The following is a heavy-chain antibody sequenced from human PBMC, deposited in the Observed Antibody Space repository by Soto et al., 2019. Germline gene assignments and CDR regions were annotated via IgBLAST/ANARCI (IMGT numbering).Heavy chain of an antibody. CDR2: ISGSGGST. CDR1: GFTFSSYA. D-gene: IGHD3-9*01. Sequence: PGGSLRLSCAASGFTFSSYAMSWVRQAPGKGLEWVSAISGSGGSTYYADSVKGRFTISRDNSKNTLYLQMNSLRAEDTAVYYCAKDAPYYDILTGYVPPDFFDYWGQGTLVTVSS. CDR3: AKDAPYYDILTGYVPPDFFDY. V-gene: IGHV3-23*01. J-gene: IGHJ4*02.